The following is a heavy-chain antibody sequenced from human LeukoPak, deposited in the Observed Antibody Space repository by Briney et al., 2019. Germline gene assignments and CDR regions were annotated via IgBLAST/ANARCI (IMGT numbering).Heavy chain of an antibody. CDR2: MNPNSGNT. CDR3: ARVGPDDYSNNFVDYYYYMDV. CDR1: GYTFTSYD. J-gene: IGHJ6*03. Sequence: ASVKVSCKASGYTFTSYDINWVRQATGQGLEWMGWMNPNSGNTGYAQKFQGRVTMTRNTSISTAYMELSSLRSEDTAVSYCARVGPDDYSNNFVDYYYYMDVWGKGTTVTVSS. V-gene: IGHV1-8*01. D-gene: IGHD4-11*01.